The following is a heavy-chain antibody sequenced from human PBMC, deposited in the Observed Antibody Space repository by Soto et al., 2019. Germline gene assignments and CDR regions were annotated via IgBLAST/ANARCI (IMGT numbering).Heavy chain of an antibody. J-gene: IGHJ6*02. V-gene: IGHV4-31*03. CDR1: GGSISSGGYY. CDR3: ARSEILAAGNYYYYYGMDV. Sequence: SETLSLTCTVSGGSISSGGYYWIWIRHHPGKGLEWIGYIYYSGSTYYNPSLKSRVTISVDTSKNQFSLKLSSVTAADTAVYYCARSEILAAGNYYYYYGMDVWGQGTTVTVSS. CDR2: IYYSGST. D-gene: IGHD6-13*01.